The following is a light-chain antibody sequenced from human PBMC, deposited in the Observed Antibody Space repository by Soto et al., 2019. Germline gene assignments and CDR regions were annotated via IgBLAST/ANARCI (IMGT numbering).Light chain of an antibody. Sequence: EIELTQSPATLSLSPGETATLSCRASQNVDKFLAWYQQRPGQPPRLLIFDSSNRATGVPVRFSGSGSGTDFTLTIRRLEPEDFAVYYCQQYGSSPFTFGQGTRLEIK. V-gene: IGKV3-20*01. CDR3: QQYGSSPFT. CDR1: QNVDKF. CDR2: DSS. J-gene: IGKJ5*01.